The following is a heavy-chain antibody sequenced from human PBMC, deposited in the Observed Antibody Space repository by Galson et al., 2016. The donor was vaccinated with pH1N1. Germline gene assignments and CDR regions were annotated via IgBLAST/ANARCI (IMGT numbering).Heavy chain of an antibody. CDR1: GFTFSSYG. CDR3: AKPIYGSGGFDP. D-gene: IGHD3-10*01. J-gene: IGHJ5*02. CDR2: ISYDGSKK. V-gene: IGHV3-30*18. Sequence: SLRLSCAASGFTFSSYGMHWVRQAPGKGLEWVAVISYDGSKKYYADSVKGRFTISRDNSKNTLYRQMNSLRAEDTAVYYCAKPIYGSGGFDPWGQGTLVTVSS.